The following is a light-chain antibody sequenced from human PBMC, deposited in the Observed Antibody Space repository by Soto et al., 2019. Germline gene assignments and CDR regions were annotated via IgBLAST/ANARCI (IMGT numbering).Light chain of an antibody. CDR1: QSVDNY. CDR3: QQYNSYPWT. J-gene: IGKJ1*01. CDR2: KAS. V-gene: IGKV1-5*03. Sequence: DIQMTQSPSSLSASFGDRVTITWGTSQSVDNYLNWYQQKTGKAPKLLIYKASSLESGVPSRFSGSGYGTEFNLTISSLQTDDFATYYCQQYNSYPWTFGQGTKVDIK.